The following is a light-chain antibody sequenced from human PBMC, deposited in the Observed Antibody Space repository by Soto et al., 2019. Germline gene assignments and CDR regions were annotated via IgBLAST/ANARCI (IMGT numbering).Light chain of an antibody. J-gene: IGLJ1*01. CDR2: EGS. CDR1: SSDVGSYNL. Sequence: QSALTQPDSVSGSPGQSITLSCTGTSSDVGSYNLVSWYQQHPGKAPKLMIYEGSKRPSGVSNRFSGSKSGNTASLTISGLQAEDEADYYCCSFAGSNTFVFGTGTKLTVL. CDR3: CSFAGSNTFV. V-gene: IGLV2-23*03.